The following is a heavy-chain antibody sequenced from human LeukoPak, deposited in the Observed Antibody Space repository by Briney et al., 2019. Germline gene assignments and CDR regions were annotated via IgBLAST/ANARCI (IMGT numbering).Heavy chain of an antibody. Sequence: GGSLRLSCAASGFTFTTYGMSWVRQAPGKGLEWVSVISHRGQNTYYADSVKGRFTISRDNSKNTLYLQMNSLRAEDTAVYYCTKDLGSTTSYFDSWGQGILVTVSS. J-gene: IGHJ4*02. V-gene: IGHV3-23*01. D-gene: IGHD7-27*01. CDR3: TKDLGSTTSYFDS. CDR1: GFTFTTYG. CDR2: ISHRGQNT.